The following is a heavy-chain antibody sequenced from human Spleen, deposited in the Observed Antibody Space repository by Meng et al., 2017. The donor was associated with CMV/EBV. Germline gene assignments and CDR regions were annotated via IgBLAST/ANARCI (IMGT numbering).Heavy chain of an antibody. CDR3: ARDQLIDPLGDFDY. V-gene: IGHV4-4*07. Sequence: QVQLQHWGAGLVKPSETLSLTCTVSGGSISSYYWSWIRQPAGKGLEWIGRIYTSGSTNFNPSLKSRVTMSVDTSKNQFSLKLSSVTAADTAVYYCARDQLIDPLGDFDYWGQGTLVTVSS. J-gene: IGHJ4*02. CDR2: IYTSGST. D-gene: IGHD1-1*01. CDR1: GGSISSYY.